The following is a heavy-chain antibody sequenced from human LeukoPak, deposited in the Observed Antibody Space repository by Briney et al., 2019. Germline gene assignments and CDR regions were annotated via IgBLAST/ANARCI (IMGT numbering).Heavy chain of an antibody. J-gene: IGHJ4*02. CDR1: GGSISSGGSS. V-gene: IGHV4-30-2*01. CDR2: IYHSGST. Sequence: SEALSLTCAVSGGSISSGGSSWSWIRQPPGKGLEWIGYIYHSGSTYYNPSLKSRVTISVDRSKNQFSLKLSSVTAADTAVYYCASSVLRYVDWLFALDYWGQGTLVTVSS. CDR3: ASSVLRYVDWLFALDY. D-gene: IGHD3-9*01.